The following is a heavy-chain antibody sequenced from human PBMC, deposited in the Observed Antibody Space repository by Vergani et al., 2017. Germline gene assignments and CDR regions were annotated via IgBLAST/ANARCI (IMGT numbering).Heavy chain of an antibody. V-gene: IGHV4-4*02. CDR1: GGSISSSNW. CDR3: ARDLLEAARHLSDGMDV. J-gene: IGHJ6*02. D-gene: IGHD6-6*01. CDR2: IYHSVST. Sequence: QVQLQESGPGLVKPSGTLSLTCAVSGGSISSSNWWSWVRQPPGKGLEWIGEIYHSVSTNYNPSLKSRVTISVDKSKNQFSLKLSSVTAADTAVYYCARDLLEAARHLSDGMDVWGQGTTVTVSS.